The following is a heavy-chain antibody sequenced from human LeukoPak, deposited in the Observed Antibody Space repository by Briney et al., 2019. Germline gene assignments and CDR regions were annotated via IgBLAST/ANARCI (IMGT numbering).Heavy chain of an antibody. CDR1: GLTFRNYA. CDR3: AKPGTSDFWSGYYPH. D-gene: IGHD3-3*01. CDR2: ISGSGTST. J-gene: IGHJ4*02. Sequence: GGSLRLSCAASGLTFRNYAMRWVRQAPGKGLEWVSAISGSGTSTYYADSVKGRFTISRDNSKNTLYLQMNSLRAEDTAVYYCAKPGTSDFWSGYYPHWGQGTLVTVST. V-gene: IGHV3-23*01.